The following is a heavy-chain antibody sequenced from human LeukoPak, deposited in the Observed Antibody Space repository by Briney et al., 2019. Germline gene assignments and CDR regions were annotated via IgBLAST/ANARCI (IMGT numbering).Heavy chain of an antibody. D-gene: IGHD4-17*01. Sequence: GRSLRLSCAASGFTFSSNGMHWVRQAPGKGLEWVAVISYDGSNKYYADSVKGRFTISRDNSKNTLYLQMNSLRAEDTAVYYCAKDASDYGDYYYGMDVWGQGTTVTVSS. V-gene: IGHV3-30*18. CDR2: ISYDGSNK. CDR1: GFTFSSNG. CDR3: AKDASDYGDYYYGMDV. J-gene: IGHJ6*02.